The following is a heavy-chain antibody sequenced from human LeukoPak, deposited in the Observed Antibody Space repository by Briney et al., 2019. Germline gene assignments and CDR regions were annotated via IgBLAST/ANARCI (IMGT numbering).Heavy chain of an antibody. CDR3: ATIVGATEYYFDY. D-gene: IGHD1-26*01. CDR2: IHTSGST. V-gene: IGHV4-4*07. CDR1: GVSISSYY. Sequence: SETLSLTCTVSGVSISSYYWSWIRQPAGKGLEWIGRIHTSGSTNYNPSLKSRVTMSVDTSKNQFSLKLSSVTAADTAVYYCATIVGATEYYFDYWGQGTLVTVSS. J-gene: IGHJ4*02.